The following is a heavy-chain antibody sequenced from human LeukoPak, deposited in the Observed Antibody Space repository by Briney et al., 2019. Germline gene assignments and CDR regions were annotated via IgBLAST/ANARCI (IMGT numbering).Heavy chain of an antibody. CDR2: INPNSGGT. CDR1: GYTFTGYY. CDR3: ARVVSGWDGEAFDI. V-gene: IGHV1-2*02. Sequence: ASVKVSCKASGYTFTGYYMHWVRQAPGQGLEWMGWINPNSGGTNYAQKFQGRVTMTRDTSISTAYMELSRLRSDDTAVYYCARVVSGWDGEAFDIWGQGTMVTVSS. J-gene: IGHJ3*02. D-gene: IGHD6-19*01.